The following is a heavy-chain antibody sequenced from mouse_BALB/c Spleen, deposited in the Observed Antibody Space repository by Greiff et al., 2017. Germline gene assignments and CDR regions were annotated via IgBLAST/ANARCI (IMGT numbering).Heavy chain of an antibody. D-gene: IGHD2-10*02. CDR1: GFTFSSYA. J-gene: IGHJ3*02. Sequence: EVKLMESGGGLVKPGGSLKLSCAASGFTFSSYAMSWVRQSPEKRLEWVAEISSGGSYTYYPDTVTGRFTISRDNAKNTLYLEMSSLRSEDTAMYYCAREEYGNYGWGQGTLVTVSA. CDR2: ISSGGSYT. V-gene: IGHV5-9-4*01. CDR3: AREEYGNYG.